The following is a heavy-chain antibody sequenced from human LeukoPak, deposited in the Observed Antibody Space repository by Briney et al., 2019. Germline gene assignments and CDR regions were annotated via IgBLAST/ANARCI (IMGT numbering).Heavy chain of an antibody. V-gene: IGHV4-59*11. D-gene: IGHD2-2*01. CDR2: ISYIGST. J-gene: IGHJ3*01. Sequence: PSETLSLTCTVSGGSFTTHYWSWIRQPPGKGLEWIGYISYIGSTNYNPSLKSRVTISIDTSNNEVSLMLTSVTAADTAVYYCASDSISTNAFDAWGQGTMVTVSS. CDR3: ASDSISTNAFDA. CDR1: GGSFTTHY.